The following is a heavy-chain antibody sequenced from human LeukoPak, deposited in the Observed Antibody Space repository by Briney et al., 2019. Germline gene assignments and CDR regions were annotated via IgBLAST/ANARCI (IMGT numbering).Heavy chain of an antibody. CDR1: GYIFTNYG. J-gene: IGHJ4*02. Sequence: GASVKVSCKASGYIFTNYGINWLRQAPGQGPEWVGWISAYNGDTKYAQKVHGRVTMTTDTSTTTAYMELRSLISDDTAVYYCARGFTLEGKERELPPHYFDYWGQGTPVTASS. CDR2: ISAYNGDT. CDR3: ARGFTLEGKERELPPHYFDY. D-gene: IGHD3-10*01. V-gene: IGHV1-18*01.